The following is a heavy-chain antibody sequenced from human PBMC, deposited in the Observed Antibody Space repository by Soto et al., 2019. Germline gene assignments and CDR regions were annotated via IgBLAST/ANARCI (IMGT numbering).Heavy chain of an antibody. CDR2: IYYSGST. D-gene: IGHD3-3*01. CDR1: GGSISSCGYY. CDR3: ARDQGLEGPVNRGPLYYFDY. V-gene: IGHV4-31*03. Sequence: SETLSLTCTVSGGSISSCGYYWSLIRQHPGKGLEWIGYIYYSGSTYYNPSLKSRVTISVDTSKNQFSLKLSSVTAADTAVYYCARDQGLEGPVNRGPLYYFDYWGQGTLVTVSS. J-gene: IGHJ4*02.